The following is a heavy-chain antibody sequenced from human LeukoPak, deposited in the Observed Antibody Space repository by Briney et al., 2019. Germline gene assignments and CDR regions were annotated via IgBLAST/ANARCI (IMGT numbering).Heavy chain of an antibody. V-gene: IGHV4-59*06. J-gene: IGHJ4*02. D-gene: IGHD3-3*01. CDR3: ARAYDFRSGYYTFDY. CDR2: IDYSGIT. Sequence: SETLSLTCTVSGGSISSYYWSWIRQPPGKGLEWIGYIDYSGITYYNPSLKSRVDISVDTSKNLLSLKVGSVTAADTAVYYCARAYDFRSGYYTFDYWGQGTLVTVSS. CDR1: GGSISSYY.